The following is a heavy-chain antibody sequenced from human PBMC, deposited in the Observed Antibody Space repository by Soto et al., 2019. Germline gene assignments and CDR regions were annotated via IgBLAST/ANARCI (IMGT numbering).Heavy chain of an antibody. V-gene: IGHV3-23*01. CDR1: GATFSNYA. D-gene: IGHD3-10*01. J-gene: IGHJ4*02. CDR3: AKQRADYGSGADTFYFDS. CDR2: LSGSGGTT. Sequence: GGSLRLSCTVSGATFSNYAMNWVRQAPGKGLEWVSSLSGSGGTTYYADSVKGRFIISRDNSKNTLYHLMNSLRAEDTALYYCAKQRADYGSGADTFYFDSWGQGALVTVSS.